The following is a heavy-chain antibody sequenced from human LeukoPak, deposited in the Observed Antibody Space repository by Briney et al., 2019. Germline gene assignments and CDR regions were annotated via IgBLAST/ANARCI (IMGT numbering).Heavy chain of an antibody. J-gene: IGHJ4*02. CDR3: AKDRISYTTSPGELSH. Sequence: GGSLRLSCAASGFTCSSYWMSWVRQAPGKGLEWVSTIRGSGESTHYADSVQGRFTISRDNSLYTVYLQMDSLRGDDTAVYYCAKDRISYTTSPGELSHWGQGTLVIVSS. D-gene: IGHD3-10*01. CDR2: IRGSGEST. CDR1: GFTCSSYW. V-gene: IGHV3-23*01.